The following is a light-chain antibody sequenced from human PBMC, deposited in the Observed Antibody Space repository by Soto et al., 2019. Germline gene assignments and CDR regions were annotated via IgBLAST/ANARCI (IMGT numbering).Light chain of an antibody. J-gene: IGLJ1*01. CDR2: DVA. CDR3: CSYAGGYNYL. Sequence: QSAGNVARSVSGSPGQSFTIACTGTVNDVGPYNYVSWYQQHPGRPPKLMIYDVARWPSGVPDRFSGSKSGNTASLTISGLHAEHEADYFCCSYAGGYNYLLGTGTKVTV. V-gene: IGLV2-11*01. CDR1: VNDVGPYNY.